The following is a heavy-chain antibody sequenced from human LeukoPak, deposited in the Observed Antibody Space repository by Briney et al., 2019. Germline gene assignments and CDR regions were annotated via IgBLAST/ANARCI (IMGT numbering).Heavy chain of an antibody. CDR3: ASVDTAMVRAYYFDY. D-gene: IGHD5-18*01. CDR2: IYYTGST. J-gene: IGHJ4*01. V-gene: IGHV4-39*01. CDR1: GGSISSSTYY. Sequence: SETLSLTCTVAGGSISSSTYYWGWIRQPPGKGLEWIGSIYYTGSTYYNPSLKSRVTISVDTSKNQFSLKLSSVTAADTAVYYCASVDTAMVRAYYFDYW.